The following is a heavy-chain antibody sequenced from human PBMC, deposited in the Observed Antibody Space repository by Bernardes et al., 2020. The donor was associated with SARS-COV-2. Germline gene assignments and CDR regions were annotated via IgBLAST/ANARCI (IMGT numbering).Heavy chain of an antibody. D-gene: IGHD6-19*01. CDR2: ISYDGSNK. CDR1: GFTFSSYA. J-gene: IGHJ6*02. CDR3: AGEQWLVPNYYYYGMDV. Sequence: VGSLRLSCAASGFTFSSYAMHWVRQAPGKGLEWVAVISYDGSNKYYADSVKGRFTISRDNSKNTLYLQMNSLRAEDTAVYYCAGEQWLVPNYYYYGMDVWGQGTTVTVSS. V-gene: IGHV3-30-3*01.